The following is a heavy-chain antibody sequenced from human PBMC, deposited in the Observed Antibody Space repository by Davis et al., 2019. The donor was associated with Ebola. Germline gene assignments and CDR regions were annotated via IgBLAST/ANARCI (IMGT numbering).Heavy chain of an antibody. CDR1: GYIFTTYA. CDR3: ARFGYCSGGSCYLEGYYYYYGMDV. CDR2: INAGNGDT. V-gene: IGHV1-3*01. Sequence: ASVKVSCKASGYIFTTYAIHWVRQAPGQRLEWMGWINAGNGDTKSSQKFQGRVTITRYTSASTAYMELTSLRSEDTAVYYCARFGYCSGGSCYLEGYYYYYGMDVWGQGTTVTVSS. J-gene: IGHJ6*02. D-gene: IGHD2-15*01.